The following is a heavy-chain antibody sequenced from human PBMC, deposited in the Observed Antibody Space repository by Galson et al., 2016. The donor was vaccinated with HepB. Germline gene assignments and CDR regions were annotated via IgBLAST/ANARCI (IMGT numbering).Heavy chain of an antibody. Sequence: IRQPAGKGLEWIGRFSASGSNKYNPSLESRVTISVDTSKNQFSLKLSSVTAADTAVYYCARDSHGVDAFNIWGQGTLVAVSS. V-gene: IGHV4-61*02. CDR2: FSASGSN. J-gene: IGHJ3*02. CDR3: ARDSHGVDAFNI. D-gene: IGHD4-17*01.